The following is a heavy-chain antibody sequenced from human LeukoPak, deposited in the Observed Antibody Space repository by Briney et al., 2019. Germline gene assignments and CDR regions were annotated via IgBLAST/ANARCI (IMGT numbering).Heavy chain of an antibody. CDR2: ISSSSSYI. CDR1: GFTFSSYS. J-gene: IGHJ3*02. CDR3: ARDLSPKTGYSPYAFDI. D-gene: IGHD2-21*01. V-gene: IGHV3-21*01. Sequence: KAGGSLRLSCAASGFTFSSYSMNWVRQAPGKGLEWVSSISSSSSYIYYADSVKGRFTISRDNAKNSLYLQMNSLRAEDTAVYYCARDLSPKTGYSPYAFDIWGQGTMVTVSS.